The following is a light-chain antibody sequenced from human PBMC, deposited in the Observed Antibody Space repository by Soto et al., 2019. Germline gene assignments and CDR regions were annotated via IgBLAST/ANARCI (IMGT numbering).Light chain of an antibody. Sequence: EMVLTQSPGTLSLSPGERATLSCRASQSVSSNNLAWYQQKPGQAPRRLIYGTSTRATGIPDRFSGSGSGTDFTLIISRLEPEDFAVYYCQQYGSSRTFGQGTKVAIK. J-gene: IGKJ1*01. V-gene: IGKV3-20*01. CDR3: QQYGSSRT. CDR1: QSVSSNN. CDR2: GTS.